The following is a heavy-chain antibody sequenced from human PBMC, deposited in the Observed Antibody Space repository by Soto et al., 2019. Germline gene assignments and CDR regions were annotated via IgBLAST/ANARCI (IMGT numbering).Heavy chain of an antibody. CDR2: IYSGGST. D-gene: IGHD5-18*01. CDR1: GFTVSSNY. V-gene: IGHV3-53*01. CDR3: ARSADTDYYYYGMDV. J-gene: IGHJ6*02. Sequence: GGSLRLSCAASGFTVSSNYMSWVRQAPGKGLEWVSVIYSGGSTYYADSVKGRFTISRDNSKNTLYLQMNSLRAEDTAVYYCARSADTDYYYYGMDVWGQGTTVTVSS.